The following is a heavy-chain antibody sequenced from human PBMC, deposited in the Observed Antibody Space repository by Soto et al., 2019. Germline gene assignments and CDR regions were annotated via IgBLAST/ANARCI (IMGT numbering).Heavy chain of an antibody. CDR2: IYYSGST. Sequence: KPSETLSLTCTVSGGSISSYYWSWIRQPPGKGLEWIGYIYYSGSTNYNPSLKSRVTISVDTSKNQFSLKLSSVTAADTAVYYCARSQSGYSSSRTLFDPWGRGTLVTVSS. CDR3: ARSQSGYSSSRTLFDP. D-gene: IGHD6-13*01. V-gene: IGHV4-59*01. CDR1: GGSISSYY. J-gene: IGHJ5*02.